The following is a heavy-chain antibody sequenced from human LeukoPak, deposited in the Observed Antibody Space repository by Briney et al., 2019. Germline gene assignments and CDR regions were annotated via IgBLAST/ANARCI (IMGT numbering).Heavy chain of an antibody. D-gene: IGHD3-22*01. J-gene: IGHJ4*02. V-gene: IGHV3-20*04. CDR3: ARWHYYDSSGYYGGYYFDY. CDR1: GFTFDDYG. CDR2: INWNGGST. Sequence: GGSLRLSCAVSGFTFDDYGMCWVRQAPGKGLEWVSGINWNGGSTGYADSVKGRFTISRDNAKNSLYLQMNSLRAEDTALYYCARWHYYDSSGYYGGYYFDYWGQGTLVTVSS.